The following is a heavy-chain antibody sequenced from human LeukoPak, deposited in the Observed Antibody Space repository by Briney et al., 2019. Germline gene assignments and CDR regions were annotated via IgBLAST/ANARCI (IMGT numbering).Heavy chain of an antibody. D-gene: IGHD2-2*01. CDR3: GRVYCSTTSCYDYYDYYMDV. CDR2: ISSSGSTI. CDR1: GFTFSSYE. V-gene: IGHV3-48*03. Sequence: GASLRLSCAASGFTFSSYEMNWVRQAPGKGLEWVSYISSSGSTIYYADSVKGRFTISRDNAKNSLYLQMNSLRVEDTALYFCGRVYCSTTSCYDYYDYYMDVWGKGTTVTVSS. J-gene: IGHJ6*03.